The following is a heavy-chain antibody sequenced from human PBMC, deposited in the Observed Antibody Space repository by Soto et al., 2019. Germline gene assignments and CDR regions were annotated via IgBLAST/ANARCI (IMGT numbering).Heavy chain of an antibody. CDR2: MNPNSGNT. V-gene: IGHV1-8*01. CDR3: ARGPGTIFGVVLPWFDP. CDR1: GYTFTSYD. J-gene: IGHJ5*02. Sequence: ASVKVSCTASGYTFTSYDINWVRQATGQGLEWMGWMNPNSGNTGYAQKFQGRVTMTRNTSISTAYMELSSLRSEDTAVYYCARGPGTIFGVVLPWFDPWGQGTLVTVSS. D-gene: IGHD3-3*01.